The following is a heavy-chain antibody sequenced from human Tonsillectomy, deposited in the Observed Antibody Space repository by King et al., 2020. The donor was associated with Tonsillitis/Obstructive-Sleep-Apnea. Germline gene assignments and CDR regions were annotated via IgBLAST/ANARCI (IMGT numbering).Heavy chain of an antibody. Sequence: VQLVESGGGVVQPGKSLRLSCAASGFAFSNFAIHWVRQPPGKGLEWVAVIFYDGSNKYYADSVKGRFTVSRDNSKNTLYLQMNSLRPEDTAVYYCARDSFGGYSRQGSWFDPWGQGTLVTVSS. CDR3: ARDSFGGYSRQGSWFDP. CDR2: IFYDGSNK. V-gene: IGHV3-30*04. D-gene: IGHD3-10*01. CDR1: GFAFSNFA. J-gene: IGHJ5*02.